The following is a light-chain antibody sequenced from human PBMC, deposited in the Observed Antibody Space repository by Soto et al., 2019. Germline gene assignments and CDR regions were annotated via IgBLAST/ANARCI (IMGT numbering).Light chain of an antibody. CDR2: WAS. V-gene: IGKV4-1*01. CDR1: QSVFYSVNSKNY. Sequence: DIVMTQSPHSLAVSLGERATINCKSSQSVFYSVNSKNYLGWFQQKPGQPPKLLIYWASIRESGVPDRFSGSGSWTDFTLTISSVQEEDVAHYYCQQNHSLTYNFGQGSKLESK. CDR3: QQNHSLTYN. J-gene: IGKJ2*01.